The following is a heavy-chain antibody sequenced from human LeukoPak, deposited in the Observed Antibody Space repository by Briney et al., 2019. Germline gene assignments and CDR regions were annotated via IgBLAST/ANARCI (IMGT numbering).Heavy chain of an antibody. Sequence: ASVKVSCKASGYTFTSYGISWVRQAPGKGLEWVSGISGSGGSTYYAESVKGRFTISRDISNNTLYLQMNSLRAEDTAVYYCAKGGIYYYDISGYFFDYWGQGTLVTVSS. V-gene: IGHV3-23*01. CDR3: AKGGIYYYDISGYFFDY. CDR1: GYTFTSYG. J-gene: IGHJ4*02. D-gene: IGHD3-22*01. CDR2: ISGSGGST.